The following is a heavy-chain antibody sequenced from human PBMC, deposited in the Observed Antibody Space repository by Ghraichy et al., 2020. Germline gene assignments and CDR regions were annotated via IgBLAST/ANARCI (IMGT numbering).Heavy chain of an antibody. CDR3: AKGGGLRSSPFDP. J-gene: IGHJ5*02. V-gene: IGHV3-23*01. CDR2: ISGSAGST. CDR1: GFTFSNYA. Sequence: LNISCAASGFTFSNYAMTWVRQAPGKGLEWVSTISGSAGSTYHADSVKGRFTISRDNSKNTLYMQMNSLRAEDTAVYYCAKGGGLRSSPFDPWGQGTLVTVSS. D-gene: IGHD4-17*01.